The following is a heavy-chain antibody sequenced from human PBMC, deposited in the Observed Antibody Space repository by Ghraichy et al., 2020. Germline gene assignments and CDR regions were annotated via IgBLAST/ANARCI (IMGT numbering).Heavy chain of an antibody. V-gene: IGHV1-69*02. CDR3: ATYETPFIANGANYFDH. CDR1: AVTFNTHT. J-gene: IGHJ4*02. D-gene: IGHD3-16*01. Sequence: SVKVSCKTSAVTFNTHTFNWVRQAPGQGLEWLGRIIPLLGLDNYAQRFQGRVTITADKSTSTVHMELSSLRSGDTAVYYCATYETPFIANGANYFDHWGQGTLVTVSS. CDR2: IIPLLGLD.